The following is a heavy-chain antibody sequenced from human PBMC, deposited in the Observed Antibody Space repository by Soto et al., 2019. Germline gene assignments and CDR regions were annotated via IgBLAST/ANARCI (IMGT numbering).Heavy chain of an antibody. CDR3: ATHDSCGYRTGAYFDY. CDR1: GGTFSSYA. J-gene: IGHJ4*02. CDR2: IIPIFGTA. D-gene: IGHD3-22*01. V-gene: IGHV1-69*06. Sequence: ASVKVSCKASGGTFSSYAISWVRQAPGQGLEWMGGIIPIFGTANYAQKFQGRVTITADKSTSTAYMELSSLRSEDTAVYYCATHDSCGYRTGAYFDYWGQGTLVTVSS.